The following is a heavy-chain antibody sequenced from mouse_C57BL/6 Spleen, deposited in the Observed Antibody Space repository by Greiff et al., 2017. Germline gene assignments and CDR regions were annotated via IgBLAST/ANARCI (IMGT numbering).Heavy chain of an antibody. CDR1: GYAFSSSW. D-gene: IGHD2-3*01. CDR2: IYPGDGDT. Sequence: QVHVKQSGPELVKPGASVKISCKASGYAFSSSWMNWVKQRPGKGLEWIGRIYPGDGDTNYNGKFKGKATLTADKSSSTAYMQLSSLTSEDSAVYFCARRRDGYFYFDYWGQGTTLTVSS. V-gene: IGHV1-82*01. J-gene: IGHJ2*01. CDR3: ARRRDGYFYFDY.